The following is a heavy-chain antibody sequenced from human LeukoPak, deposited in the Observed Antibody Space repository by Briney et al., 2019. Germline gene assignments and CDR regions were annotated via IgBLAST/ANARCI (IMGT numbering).Heavy chain of an antibody. Sequence: SETLSLTCAVYGGSFSGYYWSWIRQPPGKGLEWIGEINHSGSTNYNPSLKSRVTISVDTSKNQFSLKLSSVTAADTAVYYCARRLGVSVVAVVGWFDPWGQGTLVTVSS. V-gene: IGHV4-34*01. CDR1: GGSFSGYY. CDR2: INHSGST. J-gene: IGHJ5*02. CDR3: ARRLGVSVVAVVGWFDP. D-gene: IGHD3-3*01.